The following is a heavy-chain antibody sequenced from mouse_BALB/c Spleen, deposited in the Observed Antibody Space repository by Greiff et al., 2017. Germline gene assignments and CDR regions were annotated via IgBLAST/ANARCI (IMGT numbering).Heavy chain of an antibody. CDR2: ISSGGSYT. J-gene: IGHJ3*01. CDR3: ARGYDGYSAY. D-gene: IGHD2-3*01. V-gene: IGHV5-9-4*01. Sequence: EVKLVESGGGLVKPGGSLKLSCAASGFTFSSYAMSWVRQSPEKRLEWVAEISSGGSYTYYPDTVTGRFTISRDNAKNTLYLEMSSLRSEDTAMYYCARGYDGYSAYWGQGTLVTVSA. CDR1: GFTFSSYA.